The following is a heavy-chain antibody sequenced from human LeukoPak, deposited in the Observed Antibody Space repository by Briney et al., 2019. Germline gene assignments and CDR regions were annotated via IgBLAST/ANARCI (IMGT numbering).Heavy chain of an antibody. Sequence: SETLSLTCTVPVGSLSRSYWSWIRQPPGEGREWIGYIYYSGSTNYNPSLNSRVTISVDPSKNQFSLKPSSVTAADTAMYYCTRALPTIGYYYGMDVWGQGTTVTVSS. J-gene: IGHJ6*02. CDR1: VGSLSRSY. CDR2: IYYSGST. CDR3: TRALPTIGYYYGMDV. D-gene: IGHD5-12*01. V-gene: IGHV4-59*01.